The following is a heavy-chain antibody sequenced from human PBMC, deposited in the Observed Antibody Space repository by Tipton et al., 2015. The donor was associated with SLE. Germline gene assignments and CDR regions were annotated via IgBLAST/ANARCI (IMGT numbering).Heavy chain of an antibody. Sequence: TLSLTCSVSGGSISSGTYYWSWIRQSAGKGLEWIGYIYTSGSTNYNPPLKSRVTISVDTSKNQFSLKLSSVTAADTAVYYCAREKSSGYYSGAFDIWGQGTMVTVSS. V-gene: IGHV4-61*09. CDR3: AREKSSGYYSGAFDI. CDR1: GGSISSGTYY. J-gene: IGHJ3*02. CDR2: IYTSGST. D-gene: IGHD3-22*01.